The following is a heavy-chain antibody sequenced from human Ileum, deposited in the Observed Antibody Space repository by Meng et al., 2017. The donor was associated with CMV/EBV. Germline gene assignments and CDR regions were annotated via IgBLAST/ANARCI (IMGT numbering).Heavy chain of an antibody. J-gene: IGHJ4*01. V-gene: IGHV3-21*01. CDR2: ISYGGTYI. Sequence: GESLKISCTTSGFAFDTFGMNWVRQAPGKGLEWVASISYGGTYIYYSDSVQGRFSISRDNPKNSMFLQMNSLRPEYTAIYYCARQTSSSSYDHWGQGTLVTVSS. CDR1: GFAFDTFG. D-gene: IGHD2-2*01. CDR3: ARQTSSSSYDH.